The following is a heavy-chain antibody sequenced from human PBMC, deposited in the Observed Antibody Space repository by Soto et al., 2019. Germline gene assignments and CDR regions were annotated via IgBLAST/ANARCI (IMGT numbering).Heavy chain of an antibody. Sequence: SGPTLVNPTQTLTLTCSFSGFSLSTSRVGVAWIRQPPGKALEWLAIIYWDDDRRYSPSLKTRLAITKDTSKNQVVLTMTNLEPGEQAKFSFAQIMTSWGGVSALDAFDMWGQGTMVTVSS. CDR1: GFSLSTSRVG. J-gene: IGHJ3*02. CDR3: AQIMTSWGGVSALDAFDM. V-gene: IGHV2-5*02. D-gene: IGHD3-16*01. CDR2: IYWDDDR.